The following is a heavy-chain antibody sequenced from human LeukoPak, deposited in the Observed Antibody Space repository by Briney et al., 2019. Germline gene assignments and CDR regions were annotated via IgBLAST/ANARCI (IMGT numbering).Heavy chain of an antibody. CDR3: VKDPRDTYGTNWFVS. CDR1: GFSFGNYA. D-gene: IGHD2-21*01. CDR2: ISGTGGAT. J-gene: IGHJ5*01. Sequence: GGSLRLSCVASGFSFGNYAMSWVRQAPGKGMQWVSQISGTGGATWYAGFARDRFTISRDNSKKTLYLQMSGLRVEDTAMYYCVKDPRDTYGTNWFVSWGQGTLLIVSS. V-gene: IGHV3-23*01.